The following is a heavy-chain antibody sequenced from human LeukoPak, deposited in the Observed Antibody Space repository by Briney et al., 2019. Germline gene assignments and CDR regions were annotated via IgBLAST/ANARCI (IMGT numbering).Heavy chain of an antibody. D-gene: IGHD3-22*01. CDR2: IYYSGST. Sequence: SETLSLTCTVSGGSISSSTYYWSWIRQPPGKGLEWIGYIYYSGSTYYNPSLKSRVTISVDTSKNQFSLKLSSVTAADTAVYCRARVTSSGYYDSSAFDIWGQGTMVTVSS. V-gene: IGHV4-30-4*01. J-gene: IGHJ3*02. CDR3: ARVTSSGYYDSSAFDI. CDR1: GGSISSSTYY.